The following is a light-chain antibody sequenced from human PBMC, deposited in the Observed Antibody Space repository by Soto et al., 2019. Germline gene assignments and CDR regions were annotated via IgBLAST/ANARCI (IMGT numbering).Light chain of an antibody. J-gene: IGLJ1*01. Sequence: QSALTQPPSVSGSLGQSVTISCTGTSTDIGGENYVSWYQQHPGRAPKLILYEVSNRPSGVSKRFSGSKSGNPASLTISGLHAEDVADYCCSSYTDVVTLEVFGPGTKVTVL. V-gene: IGLV2-14*01. CDR2: EVS. CDR1: STDIGGENY. CDR3: SSYTDVVTLEV.